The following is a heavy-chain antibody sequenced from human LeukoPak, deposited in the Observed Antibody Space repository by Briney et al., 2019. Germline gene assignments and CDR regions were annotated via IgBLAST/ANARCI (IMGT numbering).Heavy chain of an antibody. CDR2: INHSGST. CDR3: ARGDYGGSGY. V-gene: IGHV4-34*01. Sequence: KPSETLSLTCAVYGGSFSGYYWSWIRQPLGKGLEWIGEINHSGSTNYNPSLKSRVNISVDTSKNQFSLKLSSVTAADTAVYYCARGDYGGSGYWGQGTLVTVSS. D-gene: IGHD4-17*01. J-gene: IGHJ4*02. CDR1: GGSFSGYY.